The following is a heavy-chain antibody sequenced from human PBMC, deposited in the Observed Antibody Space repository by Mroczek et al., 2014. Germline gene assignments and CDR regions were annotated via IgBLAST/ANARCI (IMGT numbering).Heavy chain of an antibody. CDR1: GFTFSSYG. CDR3: ATVGYYYDSSGYYYLGYYGMDV. J-gene: IGHJ6*02. D-gene: IGHD3-22*01. CDR2: ISYDGSNK. Sequence: GEGVGPSLGRVPVDSPRAASGFTFSSYGMHWVRQAPGKGLEWVAVISYDGSNKYYADSVKGRFTISRDNSKNTLYLQMNSLRAEDTAVYYCATVGYYYDSSGYYYLGYYGMDVWGQGTTVTVSS. V-gene: IGHV3-30*03.